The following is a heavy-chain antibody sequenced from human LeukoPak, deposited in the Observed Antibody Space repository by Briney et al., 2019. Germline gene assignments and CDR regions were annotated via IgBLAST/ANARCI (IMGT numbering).Heavy chain of an antibody. CDR2: ISSSGSMI. D-gene: IGHD3-10*01. CDR1: GFTFSSYE. J-gene: IGHJ5*02. V-gene: IGHV3-48*03. Sequence: GGSLRLSCAASGFTFSSYEMTWVRQAPGKELERVSYISSSGSMIYYADSVKGRFTISRDSAKKSLYLQMKSLRAEDTAVYYCARGYITMATGWFDPWGQGTLVTVSS. CDR3: ARGYITMATGWFDP.